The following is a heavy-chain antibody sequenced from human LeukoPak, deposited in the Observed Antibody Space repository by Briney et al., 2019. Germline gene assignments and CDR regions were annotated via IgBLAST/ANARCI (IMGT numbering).Heavy chain of an antibody. Sequence: GASVKVSCKASGYTFTSYGISWVRQAPGQGLEWMGWISAYNGNTNYAQKLQGRVTMTTDTSTSTAYMELRSLRSDDTAVYYCARDLLKIVVVEDYYYYGMDVWGQGTTVTVSS. D-gene: IGHD3-22*01. CDR2: ISAYNGNT. CDR1: GYTFTSYG. CDR3: ARDLLKIVVVEDYYYYGMDV. J-gene: IGHJ6*02. V-gene: IGHV1-18*01.